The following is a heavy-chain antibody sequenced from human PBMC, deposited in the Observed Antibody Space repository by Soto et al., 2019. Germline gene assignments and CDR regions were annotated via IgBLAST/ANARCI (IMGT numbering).Heavy chain of an antibody. Sequence: SETLSLTCTVSGGSISSYYWSWIRQPPGKGLEWIGYIYYSGSTNYNPSLKSRVTISVDTSKNQFSLKLSSVTAADTAVYYCARHAVTSTGEEGYFDYWGQGTRVTVSS. V-gene: IGHV4-59*08. CDR3: ARHAVTSTGEEGYFDY. D-gene: IGHD4-4*01. CDR2: IYYSGST. J-gene: IGHJ4*02. CDR1: GGSISSYY.